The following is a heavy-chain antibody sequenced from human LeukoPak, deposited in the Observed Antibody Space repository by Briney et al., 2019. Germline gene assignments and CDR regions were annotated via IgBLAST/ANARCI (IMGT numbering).Heavy chain of an antibody. Sequence: GASVKVSCKASGYTFTGYYMHWVRQAPGQGLEWMGWINPNSGGTNYAQKLQGRVTTTTDTSTSTAYMELRSLRSDDTAVYYCARFTFSSGWYASVWNWFDPWGQGTLVTVSS. CDR3: ARFTFSSGWYASVWNWFDP. CDR2: INPNSGGT. CDR1: GYTFTGYY. J-gene: IGHJ5*02. D-gene: IGHD6-19*01. V-gene: IGHV1-2*02.